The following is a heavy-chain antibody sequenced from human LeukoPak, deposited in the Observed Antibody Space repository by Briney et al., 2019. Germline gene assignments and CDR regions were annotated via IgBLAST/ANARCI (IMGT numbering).Heavy chain of an antibody. D-gene: IGHD2-8*01. CDR2: IAGDSGST. V-gene: IGHV3-23*01. Sequence: GGSLRLSCAASEFTFSTYVMSWVRQAPGRGLEWVSAIAGDSGSTYHADSVKGRFTISRDNSKNTLYLQMNSLRAGDTAVYYCAKGSTNARPYYFDYWGQGSLVTVSS. J-gene: IGHJ4*02. CDR1: EFTFSTYV. CDR3: AKGSTNARPYYFDY.